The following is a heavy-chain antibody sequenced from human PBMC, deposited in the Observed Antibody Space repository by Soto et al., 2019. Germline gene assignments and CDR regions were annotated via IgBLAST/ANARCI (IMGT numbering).Heavy chain of an antibody. J-gene: IGHJ4*02. V-gene: IGHV3-7*03. CDR3: TTEEWYYFPS. CDR1: GFTFSVQW. CDR2: INQDVSER. Sequence: LRLSYAACGFTFSVQWMSWVRQAPGKGLEWVATINQDVSERYYVDSVKGRFSISRDNAKNSLYLQMNSLRAEDTAVYYCTTEEWYYFPSWGQGTLVTVSS. D-gene: IGHD3-3*01.